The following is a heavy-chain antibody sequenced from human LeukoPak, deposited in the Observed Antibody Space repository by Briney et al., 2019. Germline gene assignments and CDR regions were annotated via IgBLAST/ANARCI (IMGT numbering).Heavy chain of an antibody. J-gene: IGHJ1*01. CDR3: ASAVVLLWSGEFHPEYFQH. V-gene: IGHV4-59*12. D-gene: IGHD3-10*01. CDR1: GGSISSYH. CDR2: IYYSGST. Sequence: SETLSLTCTVSGGSISSYHWNWIRQPPGKGLEWIGYIYYSGSTNYNPSLKSRVTISVDTSKNQFSLKLSSVTAADTAVYYCASAVVLLWSGEFHPEYFQHWGQGTLVTVSS.